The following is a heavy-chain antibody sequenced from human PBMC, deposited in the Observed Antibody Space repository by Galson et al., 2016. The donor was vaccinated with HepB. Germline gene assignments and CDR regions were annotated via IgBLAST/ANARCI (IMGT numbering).Heavy chain of an antibody. CDR1: GFTFSSYA. J-gene: IGHJ6*02. CDR2: ISYDGNNK. D-gene: IGHD6-6*01. CDR3: ARDFPYSSSSPYYGMDV. Sequence: LRLSCAASGFTFSSYAMHWVRQAPGKGLEWVAVISYDGNNKFYADPVEGRFTISRDNSKNTLYLQMNSLRPEDTAVYYCARDFPYSSSSPYYGMDVWGQGTTVTVSS. V-gene: IGHV3-30*04.